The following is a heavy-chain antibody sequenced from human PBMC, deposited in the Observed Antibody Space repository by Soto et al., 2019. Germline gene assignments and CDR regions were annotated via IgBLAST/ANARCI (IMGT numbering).Heavy chain of an antibody. D-gene: IGHD4-17*01. J-gene: IGHJ4*02. CDR1: GGTFSSYA. CDR3: ARYVYGDYANYFDY. V-gene: IGHV1-69*13. Sequence: SVKVSCKASGGTFSSYAISWVRQAPGQGLEWMGGIIPIFGTTNYAQKFQGRVTITADESTSTAYMELSSLRSEDTAVYYCARYVYGDYANYFDYWGQGTLVTVSS. CDR2: IIPIFGTT.